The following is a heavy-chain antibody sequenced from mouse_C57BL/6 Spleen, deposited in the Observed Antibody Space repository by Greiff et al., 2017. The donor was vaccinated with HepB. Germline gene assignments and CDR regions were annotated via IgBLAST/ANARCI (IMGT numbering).Heavy chain of an antibody. CDR1: GFSLTSYG. Sequence: VKLQESGPGLVAPSQSLSITCTVSGFSLTSYGVSWVRQPPGKGLEWLGVIWGDGSTNYHSALISRLSISKDNSKSQVFLKLNSLQNDDTATYYCAKKGATVVADYYAMDYWGQGTSVTVSS. J-gene: IGHJ4*01. D-gene: IGHD1-1*01. CDR3: AKKGATVVADYYAMDY. CDR2: IWGDGST. V-gene: IGHV2-3*01.